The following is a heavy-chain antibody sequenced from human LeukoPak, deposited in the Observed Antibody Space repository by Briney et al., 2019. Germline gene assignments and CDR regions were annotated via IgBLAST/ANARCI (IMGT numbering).Heavy chain of an antibody. J-gene: IGHJ4*02. V-gene: IGHV4-34*01. CDR3: ARLNSPAKDSSGWPFDY. CDR2: INHSGST. CDR1: GGSLSGYY. D-gene: IGHD6-19*01. Sequence: SETLSLTCAVFGGSLSGYYWSWVRQPPGKGLEWIGEINHSGSTNYNPSLKSRVTISVDTSKNQFPLKLSSVTAADKAVYYCARLNSPAKDSSGWPFDYWGQGTLVTVS.